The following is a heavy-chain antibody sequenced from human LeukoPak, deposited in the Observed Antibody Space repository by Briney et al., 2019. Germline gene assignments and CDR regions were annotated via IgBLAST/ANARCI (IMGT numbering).Heavy chain of an antibody. Sequence: PSETLSLTCTVSGGSISSYYWSWIRQPAGKGLEWIGRIYTSGSTNYNPSLKSRVTMSVDTSKNQFSLKLSSVTAADTAVYYCARFPYGSGYNWFDPWGQGTLVTVSS. D-gene: IGHD3-10*01. V-gene: IGHV4-4*07. CDR2: IYTSGST. J-gene: IGHJ5*02. CDR1: GGSISSYY. CDR3: ARFPYGSGYNWFDP.